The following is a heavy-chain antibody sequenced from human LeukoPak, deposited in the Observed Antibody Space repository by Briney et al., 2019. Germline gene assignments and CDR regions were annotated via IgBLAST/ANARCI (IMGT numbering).Heavy chain of an antibody. J-gene: IGHJ4*02. D-gene: IGHD3-9*01. CDR1: GYSISSGYY. CDR3: ARSALTGYLDY. V-gene: IGHV4-38-2*02. CDR2: IYHSGST. Sequence: PSETLSLTCTVSGYSISSGYYWGWIRQSPGKGLEWIGSIYHSGSTYYNPSLKSRVTISVDTSKNQFSLKLSSVTAADTAVYYCARSALTGYLDYWGQGTLVTVSS.